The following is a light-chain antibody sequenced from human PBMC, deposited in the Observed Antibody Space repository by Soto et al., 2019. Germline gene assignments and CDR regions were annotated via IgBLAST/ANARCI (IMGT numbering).Light chain of an antibody. V-gene: IGLV7-46*01. CDR3: LLSYTAFPV. Sequence: QAVVTQEPSLTVSPGGTVTLTCGSSTGAVTSDHYPYWFQQKPGQAPRTLIYDTSNKHSWTPARFSGSLLGGKAALTLSGAQPEDEAEYYCLLSYTAFPVFGGGTQLTVL. CDR2: DTS. CDR1: TGAVTSDHY. J-gene: IGLJ7*01.